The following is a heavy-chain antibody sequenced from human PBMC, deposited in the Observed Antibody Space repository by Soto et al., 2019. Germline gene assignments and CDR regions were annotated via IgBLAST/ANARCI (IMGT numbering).Heavy chain of an antibody. CDR3: TTGLPTVTTYYYYYMDV. CDR1: GFTFSNAW. V-gene: IGHV3-15*01. D-gene: IGHD4-17*01. CDR2: IKSKTDGGTT. J-gene: IGHJ6*03. Sequence: GGSLRLSCAASGFTFSNAWMSWVRQAPGKGLEWVGRIKSKTDGGTTDYAAPVKGRFTISRDDSKNTLYLQMNSLKTEDTAVYYCTTGLPTVTTYYYYYMDVWGKGTTVTVSS.